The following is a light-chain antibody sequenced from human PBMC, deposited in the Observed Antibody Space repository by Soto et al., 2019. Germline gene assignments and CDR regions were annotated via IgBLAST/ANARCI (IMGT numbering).Light chain of an antibody. CDR1: QTVRNNY. CDR2: DAS. CDR3: QQRSNWPPGLT. V-gene: IGKV3D-20*02. Sequence: VLTQSPGTLSLSPGERATLSCRASQTVRNNYLAWYQQKPGQAPRLLIYDASSRATGIPDRFSGGGSGTDFTLTISRLEPEDFAVYYCQQRSNWPPGLTFGGGTKVDIK. J-gene: IGKJ4*01.